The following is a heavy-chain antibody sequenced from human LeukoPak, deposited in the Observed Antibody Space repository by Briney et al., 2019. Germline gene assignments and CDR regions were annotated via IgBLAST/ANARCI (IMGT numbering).Heavy chain of an antibody. J-gene: IGHJ4*02. CDR1: GGSISSSSYY. CDR2: IYYSGST. D-gene: IGHD6-19*01. Sequence: SETLSLTCTVSGGSISSSSYYWGWIRQPPGKGLEWIGSIYYSGSTYYNPSLKSRVTISVDTPKNQFSLKLSSVTAADTAVYYCARHADEYPGVAVAGTDYYFDYWGQGTLVTVSS. V-gene: IGHV4-39*01. CDR3: ARHADEYPGVAVAGTDYYFDY.